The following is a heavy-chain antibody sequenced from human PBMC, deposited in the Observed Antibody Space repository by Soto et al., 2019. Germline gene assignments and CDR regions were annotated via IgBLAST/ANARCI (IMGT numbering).Heavy chain of an antibody. D-gene: IGHD3-10*01. CDR2: ISSSSYTI. J-gene: IGHJ5*01. V-gene: IGHV3-48*04. CDR3: ARDQTVPWFDS. CDR1: GYTFSSYS. Sequence: EVQLVESGGGLVQPGGSLRLSCGASGYTFSSYSMNWVRQAPGKGLEWVSYISSSSYTIFYADSVKGRFTISRDNAKSSLYLQMNSLRAEDTAVYYCARDQTVPWFDSWGQGTLVTVSS.